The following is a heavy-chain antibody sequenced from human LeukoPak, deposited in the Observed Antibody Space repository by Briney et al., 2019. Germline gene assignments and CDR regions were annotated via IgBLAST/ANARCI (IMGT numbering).Heavy chain of an antibody. CDR1: GGSFSGYS. CDR3: ARGGRGYSSSDPFDY. D-gene: IGHD6-6*01. V-gene: IGHV4-59*10. CDR2: MYTSGSS. J-gene: IGHJ4*02. Sequence: SETLSLTCAVYGGSFSGYSWSWIRQPAGKGLEWIGRMYTSGSSNHNPSLKSRVTMSVDTSKNQFSLKLSSVTAADTAVYYCARGGRGYSSSDPFDYWGQGTLVTVSS.